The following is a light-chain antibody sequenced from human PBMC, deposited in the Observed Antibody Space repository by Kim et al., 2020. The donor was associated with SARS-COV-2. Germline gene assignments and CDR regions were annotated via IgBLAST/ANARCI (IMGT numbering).Light chain of an antibody. CDR1: SSDVGGYNY. J-gene: IGLJ2*01. V-gene: IGLV2-14*03. CDR2: DVS. CDR3: CSYTSSSTVV. Sequence: QSALTQPASVSGSPGQSITISCTGTSSDVGGYNYVSWYQQHPGKVPKLMIYDVSNRPSGVSIRFSGSKSGNTASLTISGLQAEDEAEYYCCSYTSSSTVVFGGGTQLTVL.